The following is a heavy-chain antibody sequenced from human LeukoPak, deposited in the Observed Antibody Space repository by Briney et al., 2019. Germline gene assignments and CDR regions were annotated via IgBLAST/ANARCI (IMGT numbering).Heavy chain of an antibody. V-gene: IGHV3-30*04. D-gene: IGHD3-3*01. CDR1: GFTFSIYA. CDR2: ISYDGSNK. CDR3: ARDRTQYYDFWSAPEPYFDY. Sequence: GGSLRLSCAASGFTFSIYAMHWVRQAPGKGLEWVAVISYDGSNKYYADSVKGRFTISRDNSKNTLYLQMNSLRAEDTAVYYCARDRTQYYDFWSAPEPYFDYWGQGTLVTVSS. J-gene: IGHJ4*02.